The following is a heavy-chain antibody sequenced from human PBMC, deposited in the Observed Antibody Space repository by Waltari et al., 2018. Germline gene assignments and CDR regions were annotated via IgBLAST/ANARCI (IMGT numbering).Heavy chain of an antibody. Sequence: QVQLQESGPGLVKPSETLSLTCAVSGYSISSGYYWGWIRTPPGKGLGWIGTIYHSGRTFYNPSLKSRGTLSVDTSKNQFSLKLSSVTAADTAVYYCTREEGGATDYWGQGTLVTVSS. CDR3: TREEGGATDY. CDR2: IYHSGRT. D-gene: IGHD1-26*01. CDR1: GYSISSGYY. J-gene: IGHJ4*02. V-gene: IGHV4-38-2*02.